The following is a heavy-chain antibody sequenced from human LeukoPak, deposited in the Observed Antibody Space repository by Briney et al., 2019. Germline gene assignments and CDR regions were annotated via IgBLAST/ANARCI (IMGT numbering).Heavy chain of an antibody. Sequence: ASLKVSCKTSGYTFISYGISWLRQASGQGIEWMGWISANKGDTEYAQNFQGRLTVTRDTSTSTAYMELKRLKSDDTAVYYCARADIIVVAGATPVGSAFEYWGQGTLITVS. D-gene: IGHD2-15*01. CDR3: ARADIIVVAGATPVGSAFEY. V-gene: IGHV1-18*01. CDR2: ISANKGDT. CDR1: GYTFISYG. J-gene: IGHJ4*02.